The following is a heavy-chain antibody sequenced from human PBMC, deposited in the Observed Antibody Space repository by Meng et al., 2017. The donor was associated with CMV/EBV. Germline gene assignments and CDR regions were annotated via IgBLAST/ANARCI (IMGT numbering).Heavy chain of an antibody. D-gene: IGHD3-22*01. CDR1: GGSISSSHW. J-gene: IGHJ6*02. V-gene: IGHV4-4*02. Sequence: SETLSLTCAVSGGSISSSHWWSWVRQPPGKGLEWIGEIYHSGSTNYNPSLRSRVTISVDKPKNQFSLKLSSVTAADTAVYYCARPHTYYYESSGYSHYYYYAMDVWGQGTTVTVSS. CDR3: ARPHTYYYESSGYSHYYYYAMDV. CDR2: IYHSGST.